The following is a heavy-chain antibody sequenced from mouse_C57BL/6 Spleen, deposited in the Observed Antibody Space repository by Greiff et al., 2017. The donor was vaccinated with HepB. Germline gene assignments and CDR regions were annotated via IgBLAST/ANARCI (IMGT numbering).Heavy chain of an antibody. J-gene: IGHJ3*01. V-gene: IGHV1-62-2*01. Sequence: VQLQQSGAELVKPGASVKLSCKASGYTLTEYTIPWVKQRSGQGLEWIGWFYPGSGSIKYNEKFKDKATLTAHKSSSTVYMGFSSLTSEASAVYFCASHEERGYYGSSYGFAYWGQGTLVTVSA. D-gene: IGHD1-1*01. CDR3: ASHEERGYYGSSYGFAY. CDR1: GYTLTEYT. CDR2: FYPGSGSI.